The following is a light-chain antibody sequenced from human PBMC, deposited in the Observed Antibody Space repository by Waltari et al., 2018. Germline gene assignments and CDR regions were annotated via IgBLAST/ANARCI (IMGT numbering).Light chain of an antibody. CDR1: GPTLGGNY. V-gene: IGLV1-47*01. J-gene: IGLJ2*01. CDR3: ASWDDDVSGVV. Sequence: QSVLTQPPSASGSPGQRVCISCSGSGPTLGGNYVYWYQQFPGSAPKVLLYKTNQRPSGVPDRFSGSKSGTSGSLSISGLRSEDEAEYYCASWDDDVSGVVFGGGTKLTVL. CDR2: KTN.